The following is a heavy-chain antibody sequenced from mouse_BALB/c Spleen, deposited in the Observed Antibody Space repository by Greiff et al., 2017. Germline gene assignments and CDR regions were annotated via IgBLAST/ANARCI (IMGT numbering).Heavy chain of an antibody. D-gene: IGHD1-1*01. CDR2: ISSGGSYT. CDR1: GFTFSSYA. V-gene: IGHV5-9-4*01. Sequence: EVHLVESGGGLVKPGGSLKLSCAASGFTFSSYAMSWVRQSPEKRLEWVAEISSGGSYTYYPDTVTGRFTISRDNAKNTLYLEMSSLRSEDTAMYYCARGDYYGSLMDYWGQGTSVTVSS. CDR3: ARGDYYGSLMDY. J-gene: IGHJ4*01.